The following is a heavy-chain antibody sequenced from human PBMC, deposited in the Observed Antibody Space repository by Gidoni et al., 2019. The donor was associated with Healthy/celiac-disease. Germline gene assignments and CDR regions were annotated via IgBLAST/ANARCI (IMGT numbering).Heavy chain of an antibody. CDR2: FDPEDGET. D-gene: IGHD3-10*01. CDR3: ATLPYGSGSYYSYGMDV. CDR1: GYTLTDLS. J-gene: IGHJ6*02. Sequence: QVQLVPSGAEVKKPGASVKVSCQVSGYTLTDLSMHWVRQAPGKGLEWMGGFDPEDGETIYAQKFQGRVTMTEDTSTDTAYMELSSLRSEDTAVYYCATLPYGSGSYYSYGMDVWGQGTTVTVS. V-gene: IGHV1-24*01.